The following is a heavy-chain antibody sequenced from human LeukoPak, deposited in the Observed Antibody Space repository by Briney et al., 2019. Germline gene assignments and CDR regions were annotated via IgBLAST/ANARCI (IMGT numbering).Heavy chain of an antibody. V-gene: IGHV4-59*08. CDR3: ARHLYGDYRFDY. D-gene: IGHD4-17*01. Sequence: SETLSLTCTVSGGSISSYYWSWIRQPPGKGLAWIGYIYYSGSTNYNPSLKSRVTISVDTSKNQFSLKLSSVTAADTAVYYCARHLYGDYRFDYWGQGTLVTVSS. CDR2: IYYSGST. CDR1: GGSISSYY. J-gene: IGHJ4*02.